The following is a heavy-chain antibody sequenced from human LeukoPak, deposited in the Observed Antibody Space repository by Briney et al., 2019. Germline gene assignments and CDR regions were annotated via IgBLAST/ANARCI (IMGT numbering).Heavy chain of an antibody. CDR2: ISWNSGST. CDR1: GFTFDDYA. Sequence: GGSLRLSCAASGFTFDDYAMHSVRQAPGKGLEWVSGISWNSGSTSYADCVKGRFTISRDNAKNSLNLQMNSLRPEDTAVYYCAKDLGRIAADGRVFDYWGQGTLVTVSS. J-gene: IGHJ4*02. CDR3: AKDLGRIAADGRVFDY. D-gene: IGHD6-13*01. V-gene: IGHV3-9*01.